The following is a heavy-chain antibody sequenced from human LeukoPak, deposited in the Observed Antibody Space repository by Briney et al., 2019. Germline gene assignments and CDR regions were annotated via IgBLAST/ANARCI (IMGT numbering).Heavy chain of an antibody. D-gene: IGHD3-10*01. CDR2: INHSGST. J-gene: IGHJ6*02. CDR3: ARGHITMVRGVIINYYYYYGMDV. V-gene: IGHV4-34*01. CDR1: GGSFSGYY. Sequence: SETLSLTCAVYGGSFSGYYWSWIRQPPGKGLEWIGEINHSGSTNYNPSLKSRVTISVDTSKNQFSLKLSPVTAADTAVYYCARGHITMVRGVIINYYYYYGMDVWGQGTTVTVSS.